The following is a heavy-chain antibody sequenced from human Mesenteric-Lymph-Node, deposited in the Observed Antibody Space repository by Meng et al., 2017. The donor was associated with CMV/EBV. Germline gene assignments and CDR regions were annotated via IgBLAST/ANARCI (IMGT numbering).Heavy chain of an antibody. CDR3: AKDRVGGSYSFDL. D-gene: IGHD2-15*01. V-gene: IGHV3-33*06. CDR1: GFTFSSHG. J-gene: IGHJ4*02. Sequence: GESLKISCAASGFTFSSHGMHWVRQAPGKGLEWVTVIWYDEANKYYADSVKGRFTISRDNSRNTLYLQMNSLRAEDTAVYYCAKDRVGGSYSFDLWGQGTLVTVSS. CDR2: IWYDEANK.